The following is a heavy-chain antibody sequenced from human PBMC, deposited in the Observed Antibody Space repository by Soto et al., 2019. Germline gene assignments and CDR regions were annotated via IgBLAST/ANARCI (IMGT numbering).Heavy chain of an antibody. J-gene: IGHJ4*02. CDR2: ISYDGSNK. CDR1: GFTLSSYG. Sequence: GGSLRLSCAASGFTLSSYGMHWVRQAPGKGLEWVAVISYDGSNKYFADSVKGRFTISRDNSKNTLYLQMNSLRPEDTAVYYCAKDKYCSSTSCFSTDYWGQGTLVTVSS. D-gene: IGHD2-2*01. V-gene: IGHV3-30*18. CDR3: AKDKYCSSTSCFSTDY.